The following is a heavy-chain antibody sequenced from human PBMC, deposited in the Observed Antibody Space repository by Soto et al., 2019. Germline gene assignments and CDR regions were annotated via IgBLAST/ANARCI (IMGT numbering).Heavy chain of an antibody. CDR3: ARGVQARGGYCSSTSCSLFDS. V-gene: IGHV1-69*05. CDR1: GGTFSSYA. Sequence: SVKVSCKASGGTFSSYAISWVRQAPGQGLEWMGGIIPIFGTANYAQKFQGRVTMTRDTSIGTAYMELSSLRSDDTAVYYCARGVQARGGYCSSTSCSLFDSWGQGTQVTVSS. CDR2: IIPIFGTA. J-gene: IGHJ4*02. D-gene: IGHD2-2*01.